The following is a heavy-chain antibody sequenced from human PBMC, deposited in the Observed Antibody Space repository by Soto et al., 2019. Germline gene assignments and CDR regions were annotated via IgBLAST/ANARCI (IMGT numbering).Heavy chain of an antibody. D-gene: IGHD2-15*01. CDR3: ALPLGYCSGGSCHPSYYYYYRDV. CDR2: IKPSGGST. CDR1: GYTFTSYY. V-gene: IGHV1-46*01. Sequence: QVQLVQSGAEVKKPGASVKVSCKASGYTFTSYYMHCVRQAPGQGLEWMGIIKPSGGSTSYAQKFQGRVTMTRDTSTSTVYMELSSLRSEDTAVYYCALPLGYCSGGSCHPSYYYYYRDVWGKGTTVTVSS. J-gene: IGHJ6*03.